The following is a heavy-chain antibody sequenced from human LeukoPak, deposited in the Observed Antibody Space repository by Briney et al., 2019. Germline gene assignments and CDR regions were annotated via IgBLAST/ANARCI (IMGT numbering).Heavy chain of an antibody. D-gene: IGHD6-19*01. CDR1: GFTFGDYA. J-gene: IGHJ6*03. CDR2: IRSKAYGGTT. V-gene: IGHV3-49*04. Sequence: GGSLRLSCTASGFTFGDYAMSWVRQAPGKGLEWVGFIRSKAYGGTTEYAASVKGRFTISRDDSKSIAYLQMNSLKTEDTAVYYCTRVRVHRLRQWLVKYYYYYYMDVWGKGTTVTISS. CDR3: TRVRVHRLRQWLVKYYYYYYMDV.